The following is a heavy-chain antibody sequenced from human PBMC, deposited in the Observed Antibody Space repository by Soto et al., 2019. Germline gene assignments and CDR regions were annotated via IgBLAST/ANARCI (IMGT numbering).Heavy chain of an antibody. CDR3: VHSRCGGDCLQSYSSHYYYGMDI. CDR2: IYWDGDR. J-gene: IGHJ6*02. D-gene: IGHD2-21*02. V-gene: IGHV2-5*02. Sequence: QITLKESGPTLVKPTQTLTLTCTFSGFSLSTGGMGVGWIRQPPGKALEWLALIYWDGDRRYSPSLMNRLTIAQDTSKNQVVLTQTNTHPVDTATYYCVHSRCGGDCLQSYSSHYYYGMDIWGQGTTVTVSS. CDR1: GFSLSTGGMG.